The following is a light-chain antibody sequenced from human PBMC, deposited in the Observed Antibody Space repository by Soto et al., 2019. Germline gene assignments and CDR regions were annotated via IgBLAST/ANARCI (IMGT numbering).Light chain of an antibody. J-gene: IGLJ2*01. CDR3: QSCDSSLSVV. Sequence: QPVLTQPPSVSGAPGQRVTISCTGSSSIIGAGYEVHWYQQLPGTAPRVLIYGNNKRPSGVPDRFSGSKSGTSASLAITGLQAEDEADYYCQSCDSSLSVVFGGGTKLTVL. CDR2: GNN. V-gene: IGLV1-40*01. CDR1: SSIIGAGYE.